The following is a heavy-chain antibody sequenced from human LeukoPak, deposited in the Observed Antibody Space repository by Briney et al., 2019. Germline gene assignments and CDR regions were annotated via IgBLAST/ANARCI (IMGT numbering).Heavy chain of an antibody. D-gene: IGHD6-13*01. Sequence: LPGGSLRLSCAASGFTFGNYAMRWVRQAPGKGLGWVSGISWNSGSTSYADSVKGRFTISRDNAKNSLYLQMNSLRAEDTALYYCAKDQRSIAAAAFDYWGQGTLVTVSS. CDR2: ISWNSGST. CDR3: AKDQRSIAAAAFDY. V-gene: IGHV3-9*01. CDR1: GFTFGNYA. J-gene: IGHJ4*02.